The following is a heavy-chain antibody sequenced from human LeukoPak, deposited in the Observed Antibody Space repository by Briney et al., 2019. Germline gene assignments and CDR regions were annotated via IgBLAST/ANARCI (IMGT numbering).Heavy chain of an antibody. J-gene: IGHJ4*02. CDR2: IYYSGST. CDR1: GGSISSYY. V-gene: IGHV4-59*01. Sequence: SETLSLTCTVSGGSISSYYWSWIRQPPGKGLEWIGYIYYSGSTDYNPSLKSRVTISVDTSKNQFSLKLSSVTAADTAVYYCARFRPVYDSSGYYYVSYFDYWGQGTLATVSS. CDR3: ARFRPVYDSSGYYYVSYFDY. D-gene: IGHD3-22*01.